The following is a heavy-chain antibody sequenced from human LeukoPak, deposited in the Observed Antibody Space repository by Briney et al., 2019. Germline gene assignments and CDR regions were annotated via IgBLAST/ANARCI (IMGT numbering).Heavy chain of an antibody. V-gene: IGHV3-30-3*02. J-gene: IGHJ4*02. D-gene: IGHD3-9*01. CDR2: ISYDGSIK. CDR1: GFTFSNYA. CDR3: AKYDILTGYYPYYFDY. Sequence: GGSLRLSCAASGFTFSNYAIHWVRQAPGKGLEWVAFISYDGSIKYYADSVKGRFTISRDNSKNTLYLQMNSLRAEDTAVYYCAKYDILTGYYPYYFDYWGQGTLVTVSS.